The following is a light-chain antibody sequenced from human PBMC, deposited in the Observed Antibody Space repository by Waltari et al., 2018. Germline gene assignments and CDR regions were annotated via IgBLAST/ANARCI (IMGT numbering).Light chain of an antibody. V-gene: IGLV3-21*01. CDR2: YDT. J-gene: IGLJ1*01. CDR1: NIERKS. Sequence: SYVLTQPPSVSVAPGETARITCGGNNIERKSVHWYRQRPGQAPVVVISYDTDRAAGIPERCSGSNSGNTATLTISRVEAGDEADYYCQVWDANTDPGVFGTGTEVTVL. CDR3: QVWDANTDPGV.